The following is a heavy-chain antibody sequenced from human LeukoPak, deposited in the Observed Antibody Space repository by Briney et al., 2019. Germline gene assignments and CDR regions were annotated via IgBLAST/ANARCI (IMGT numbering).Heavy chain of an antibody. V-gene: IGHV1-24*01. Sequence: SGKLSCKVSGYTLTELSMHWVRQPHAKGPERLGGFDPEDGETIYAQKFQGRVTMTEDTSTDTAYMELSSLRSEDTAVYYCATSVGATTGLDYWGQGTLVTVSS. D-gene: IGHD1-26*01. CDR1: GYTLTELS. CDR2: FDPEDGET. J-gene: IGHJ4*02. CDR3: ATSVGATTGLDY.